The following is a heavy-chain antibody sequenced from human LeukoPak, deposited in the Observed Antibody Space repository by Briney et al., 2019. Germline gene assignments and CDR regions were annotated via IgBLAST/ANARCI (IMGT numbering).Heavy chain of an antibody. CDR2: ISGSGGST. CDR3: AKCSGGSCYDAFDI. CDR1: GFTFSSSA. J-gene: IGHJ3*02. Sequence: PGGSLRLSCAASGFTFSSSAMSWVRQASGKGLEWVSSISGSGGSTYYADSVKGRFTISRDNSKNTLYLQMNSLRAEDTAVYYCAKCSGGSCYDAFDIWGQGTMVTVSS. V-gene: IGHV3-23*01. D-gene: IGHD2-15*01.